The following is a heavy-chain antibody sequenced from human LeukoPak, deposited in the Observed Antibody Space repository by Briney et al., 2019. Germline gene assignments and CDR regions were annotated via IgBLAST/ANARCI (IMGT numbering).Heavy chain of an antibody. CDR1: GFTFSSHS. CDR2: IGLDGAQK. CDR3: ARWRGLQSEFDC. J-gene: IGHJ4*02. Sequence: GGSLRLSCAASGFTFSSHSMGWVRQAPGKGLECVATIGLDGAQKDFVDSVKGRFTLSRDNAKNSLFLEMSRLRVEDTAVYYYARWRGLQSEFDCWGQGTLVTVSS. D-gene: IGHD5-24*01. V-gene: IGHV3-7*01.